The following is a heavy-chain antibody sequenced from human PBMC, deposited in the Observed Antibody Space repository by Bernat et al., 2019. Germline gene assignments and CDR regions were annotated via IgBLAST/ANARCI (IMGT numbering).Heavy chain of an antibody. CDR3: AKDREVYYYDSSVWGYFDY. CDR1: GFTFSSYG. V-gene: IGHV3-30*18. CDR2: ISYDGSNK. D-gene: IGHD3-22*01. Sequence: VQLVESGGGLVQPGGSLRLSCAASGFTFSSYGMHWVRQAPGKGLEWVAVISYDGSNKYYADSVKGRFTISRDNSKNTLYLQMNSLRAEDTAVYYCAKDREVYYYDSSVWGYFDYWGQGTLVTVSS. J-gene: IGHJ4*02.